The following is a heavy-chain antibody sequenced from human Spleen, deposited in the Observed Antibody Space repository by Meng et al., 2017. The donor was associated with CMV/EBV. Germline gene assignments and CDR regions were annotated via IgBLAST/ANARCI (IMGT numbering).Heavy chain of an antibody. CDR2: ISGSGRST. Sequence: GGSLRLSCAASGFTFTTYAMTWVRQAPGKGLEWVSAISGSGRSTYYADSVKGRFTISRDNSKNTLYLQMNSLRAEDTAVYYCAKASVHYDYWGQGTLVTVSS. CDR1: GFTFTTYA. V-gene: IGHV3-23*01. J-gene: IGHJ4*02. CDR3: AKASVHYDY.